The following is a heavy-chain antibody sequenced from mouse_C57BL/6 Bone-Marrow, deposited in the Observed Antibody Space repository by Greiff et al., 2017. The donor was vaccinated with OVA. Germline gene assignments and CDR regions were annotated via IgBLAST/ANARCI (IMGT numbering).Heavy chain of an antibody. J-gene: IGHJ4*01. CDR1: GYTFTSYG. D-gene: IGHD3-2*02. Sequence: VQLKQSGAELARPGASVKLSCKASGYTFTSYGISWVKQRTGQGLEWIGEIYPRSGNTYYNEKFKGKATLTADKSSSTAYMELRSLTSEDSAVYFCARQLRRRGPYYAMDYWGQGTSVTVSS. CDR2: IYPRSGNT. V-gene: IGHV1-81*01. CDR3: ARQLRRRGPYYAMDY.